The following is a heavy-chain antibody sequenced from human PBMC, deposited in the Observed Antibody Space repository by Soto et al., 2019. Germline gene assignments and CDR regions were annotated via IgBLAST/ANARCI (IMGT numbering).Heavy chain of an antibody. CDR3: TTEMGQQLMPRPASYGMDV. CDR1: GFTFSNAW. Sequence: ESGGGLVKPGGSLRLSCAASGFTFSNAWMNWVRQAPGKGLEWVGRIKSKTDGGTTDYAAPVKGRFTISRDDSKNTLYLKMNSLKTEHPAVYYCTTEMGQQLMPRPASYGMDVWAKGTTVPVSS. D-gene: IGHD6-13*01. V-gene: IGHV3-15*07. J-gene: IGHJ6*04. CDR2: IKSKTDGGTT.